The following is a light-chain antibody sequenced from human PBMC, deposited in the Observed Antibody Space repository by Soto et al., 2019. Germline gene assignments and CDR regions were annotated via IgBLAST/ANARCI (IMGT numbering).Light chain of an antibody. CDR1: QSLQHNNGNTL. Sequence: EIVMTQSPLSLTVTPGEPASISCKSSQSLQHNNGNTLLDWYMQKPGQSPQLLIYLGSRRAPGAPDRVSGSGSDTDFTLRISTVEADDAAIYYCKQPLQTPRTFGQGTKLEI. J-gene: IGKJ1*01. CDR2: LGS. V-gene: IGKV2-28*01. CDR3: KQPLQTPRT.